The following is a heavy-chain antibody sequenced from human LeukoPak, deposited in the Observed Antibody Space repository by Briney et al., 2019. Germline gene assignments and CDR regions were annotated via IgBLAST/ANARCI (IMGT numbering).Heavy chain of an antibody. D-gene: IGHD5-18*01. CDR1: GGSISGYY. CDR2: INHSGST. J-gene: IGHJ4*02. Sequence: PSETLSLTCAVYGGSISGYYWSWIRQPPGKGLEWIGEINHSGSTNYNPSLKSRVTISVDTSKNQFSLKLSSVTAADTAVYYCARGERDTAISYWGQGTLVTVSS. V-gene: IGHV4-34*01. CDR3: ARGERDTAISY.